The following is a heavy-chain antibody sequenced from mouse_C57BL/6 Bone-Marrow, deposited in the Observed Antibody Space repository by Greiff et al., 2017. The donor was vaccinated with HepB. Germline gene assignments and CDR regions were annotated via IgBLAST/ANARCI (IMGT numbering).Heavy chain of an antibody. J-gene: IGHJ1*03. CDR1: GYTFTSYW. D-gene: IGHD3-1*01. V-gene: IGHV1-52*01. CDR2: IDPSDSET. CDR3: ARSGYPGYFDV. Sequence: QVQLQQPGAELVRPGSSVKLSCKASGYTFTSYWMHWVKQRPIQGLEWIGNIDPSDSETHYNQKFKDKATLTVDKSSSTAYMQLSSLTSEDSAVYYCARSGYPGYFDVWGTGTTVTVSS.